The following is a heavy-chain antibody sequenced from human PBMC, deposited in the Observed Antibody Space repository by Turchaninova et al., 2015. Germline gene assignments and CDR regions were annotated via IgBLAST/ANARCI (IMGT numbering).Heavy chain of an antibody. CDR2: ISGSGGST. CDR1: GFTFSSDA. V-gene: IGHV3-23*04. CDR3: AKDNGYYDFWSGYFRYFDY. D-gene: IGHD3-3*01. Sequence: EVQLVESGGGLVQPGGSLRLSCAASGFTFSSDAMSWVRQAPGKGLEWVSAISGSGGSTYYADSVKGRFTISRDNSKNTLYLQMNSLRAENTAVYYCAKDNGYYDFWSGYFRYFDYWGQGTLVTVSS. J-gene: IGHJ4*02.